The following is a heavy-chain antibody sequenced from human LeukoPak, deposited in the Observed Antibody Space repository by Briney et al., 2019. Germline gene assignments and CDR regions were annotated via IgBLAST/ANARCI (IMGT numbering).Heavy chain of an antibody. V-gene: IGHV1-18*01. CDR1: GYTFTSYG. D-gene: IGHD5-12*01. Sequence: ASVKVSCKASGYTFTSYGISWVRQAPGQGLEWMGCISAYNGNTNYAQKLQGRVTMTTDTSTSTAYMELRSLRSDDTAVYYCARDSGYDYPRGRLDYWGQGTLVTVSS. J-gene: IGHJ4*02. CDR3: ARDSGYDYPRGRLDY. CDR2: ISAYNGNT.